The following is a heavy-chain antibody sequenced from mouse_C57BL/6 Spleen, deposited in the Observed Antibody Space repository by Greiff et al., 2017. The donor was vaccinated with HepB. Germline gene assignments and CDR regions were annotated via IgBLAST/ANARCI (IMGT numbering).Heavy chain of an antibody. V-gene: IGHV1-15*01. CDR3: TSFLY. CDR2: IDPETGGT. J-gene: IGHJ2*01. CDR1: GYTFTDYE. Sequence: VKVVESGAELVRPGASVTLSCKASGYTFTDYEMHWVKQTPVHGLEWIGAIDPETGGTAYNQKFKGKAILTADKSSSTAYMELRSLTSEDSAVYYCTSFLYWGQGTTLTVSS.